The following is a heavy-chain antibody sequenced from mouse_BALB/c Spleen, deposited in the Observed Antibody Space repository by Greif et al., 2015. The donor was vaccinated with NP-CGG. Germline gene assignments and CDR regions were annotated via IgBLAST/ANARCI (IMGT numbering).Heavy chain of an antibody. Sequence: QVHVKQPGAELARPGASVKMSCKASGYTFTSYTMHWVKQRPGQGLEWIGYINPSSGYTNYNQKFKDKATLTADKSSSTAYMQLSSLTSEDSAVYYCARRREANWDYFDYWGQGTTLTVSS. V-gene: IGHV1-4*01. CDR1: GYTFTSYT. CDR3: ARRREANWDYFDY. CDR2: INPSSGYT. D-gene: IGHD4-1*01. J-gene: IGHJ2*01.